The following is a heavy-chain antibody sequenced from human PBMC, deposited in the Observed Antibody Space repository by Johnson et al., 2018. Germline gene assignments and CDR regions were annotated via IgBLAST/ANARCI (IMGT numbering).Heavy chain of an antibody. CDR1: GFTFSSYA. Sequence: QVQLVQSGGGVVQPGRSLRLSCAASGFTFSSYAMHWVRQAPGKGLEWVAVISYDGSNKYYADSVKGRFTISRDNSKNTLYLQMNSLRAEDTAVYYCARVQIPGGGPSSLDIWGQGTMVTVSS. V-gene: IGHV3-30-3*01. D-gene: IGHD6-6*01. CDR3: ARVQIPGGGPSSLDI. J-gene: IGHJ3*02. CDR2: ISYDGSNK.